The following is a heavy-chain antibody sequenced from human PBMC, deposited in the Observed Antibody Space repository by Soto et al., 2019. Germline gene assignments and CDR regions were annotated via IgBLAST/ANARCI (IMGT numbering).Heavy chain of an antibody. J-gene: IGHJ4*02. V-gene: IGHV3-49*04. Sequence: GGSLRLSCTASGFTFGGYAMSWVCQAPGKGLEWLGFIRSKAYGGTTEYAASVKGRFTISRDDSKSIAYLQMSSLKTEDTAVYYCSRVNDFWSGYYTSSFDYWGQGTPVTVSS. CDR2: IRSKAYGGTT. CDR3: SRVNDFWSGYYTSSFDY. CDR1: GFTFGGYA. D-gene: IGHD3-3*01.